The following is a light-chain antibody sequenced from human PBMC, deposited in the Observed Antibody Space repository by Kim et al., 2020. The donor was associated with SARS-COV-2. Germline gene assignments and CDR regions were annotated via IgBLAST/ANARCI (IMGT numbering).Light chain of an antibody. CDR2: RNN. V-gene: IGLV10-54*01. J-gene: IGLJ3*02. Sequence: HTATLTCTGNSNNVGNQGAAWLQQHQGHPPKLQSYRNNNRPSGISERLSASRSGNTASLTITGLQPEDEADYYCSAWDSSLSAWAFGGGTQLTVL. CDR3: SAWDSSLSAWA. CDR1: SNNVGNQG.